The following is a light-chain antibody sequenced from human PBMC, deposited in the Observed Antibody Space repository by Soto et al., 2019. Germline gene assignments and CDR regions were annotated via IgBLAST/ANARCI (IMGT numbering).Light chain of an antibody. V-gene: IGKV3-11*01. CDR3: QQRSNWPPYT. CDR1: QSVSSY. Sequence: EIVLTQSPATLSLSPWERATLSCRASQSVSSYLAWYQQKPGQAPRLIIYDASNRATGIPARFSGSGSGTDFTRTISSLEPEDFAVYYCQQRSNWPPYTFGQGTKLEIK. J-gene: IGKJ2*01. CDR2: DAS.